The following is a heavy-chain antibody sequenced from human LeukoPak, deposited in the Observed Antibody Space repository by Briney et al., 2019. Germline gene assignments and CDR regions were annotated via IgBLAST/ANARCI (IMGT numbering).Heavy chain of an antibody. CDR1: GGSISTYY. CDR3: ARGYFDNSGYSAPFHY. Sequence: SETLSLTCTVSGGSISTYYWSWIRKPPGKGLEWIGYIHYSGSTNYNPSLKSRVTISVDTSKNQFSLKLSSVTAADTAVYYCARGYFDNSGYSAPFHYWGQGTLVTVSS. V-gene: IGHV4-59*01. CDR2: IHYSGST. J-gene: IGHJ4*02. D-gene: IGHD3-22*01.